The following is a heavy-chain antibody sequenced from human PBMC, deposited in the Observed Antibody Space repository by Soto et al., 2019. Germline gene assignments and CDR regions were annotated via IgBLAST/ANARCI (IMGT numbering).Heavy chain of an antibody. J-gene: IGHJ4*02. Sequence: SETLSLTCNSSGGPLSSFYYSWIRQAPGKGLEWIGYIYYTGSTNYNPSLKSRVTMSVDTSKNQFSLKLTSVTAADTAVYYCARVFPSYCGGDCSYFDSWGQGTLVTVSS. CDR1: GGPLSSFY. CDR3: ARVFPSYCGGDCSYFDS. D-gene: IGHD2-21*02. V-gene: IGHV4-59*01. CDR2: IYYTGST.